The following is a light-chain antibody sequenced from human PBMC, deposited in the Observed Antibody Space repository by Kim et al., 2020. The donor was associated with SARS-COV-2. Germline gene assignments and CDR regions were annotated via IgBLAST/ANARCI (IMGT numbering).Light chain of an antibody. CDR2: GAS. CDR1: QSVSSSY. V-gene: IGKV3-20*01. J-gene: IGKJ4*01. Sequence: PGERATLSCRASQSVSSSYLAWYQQKPGQAPRLLIYGASSRATGIPDRFSGSGSGTDFTLTVSRLEPEDFAVYYCQQYGSSPLTFGGGTKV. CDR3: QQYGSSPLT.